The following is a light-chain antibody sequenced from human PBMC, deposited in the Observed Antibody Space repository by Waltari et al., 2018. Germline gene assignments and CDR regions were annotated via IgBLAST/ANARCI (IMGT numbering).Light chain of an antibody. Sequence: EIVLTQSPGTLSLSPGERATLPCRASQSVSSSYLAWYQQKPGQAPRLLIYGASRRATGIPDRFSGSGSGTDFTLTISRLEPEDFAVYYCQQYGSSPMYTFGQGTKLEIK. V-gene: IGKV3-20*01. CDR3: QQYGSSPMYT. CDR2: GAS. J-gene: IGKJ2*01. CDR1: QSVSSSY.